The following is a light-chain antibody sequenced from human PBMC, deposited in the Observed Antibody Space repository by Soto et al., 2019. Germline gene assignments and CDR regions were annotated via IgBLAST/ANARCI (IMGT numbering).Light chain of an antibody. Sequence: QLVLTQSSSASASLGSSVKLTCTLSSGHSSYIIAWHQQQAGKAPRYLMKLEGSGSYNKGSGVPDRFSGSSSGADRYLTISNLQFEDEADYYCETWDSNTVVFGGGTKLTVL. CDR1: SGHSSYI. CDR2: LEGSGSY. CDR3: ETWDSNTVV. J-gene: IGLJ2*01. V-gene: IGLV4-60*02.